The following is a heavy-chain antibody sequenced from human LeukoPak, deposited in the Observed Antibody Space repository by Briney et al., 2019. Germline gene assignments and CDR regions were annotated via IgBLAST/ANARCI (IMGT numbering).Heavy chain of an antibody. CDR2: ISGSGGSR. CDR3: AKGPQSGIFGVQSH. V-gene: IGHV3-23*01. Sequence: GXXLRLSCAASGFTFSSYAMSWVRQAPGKGVEWVSAISGSGGSRYYADCVKGGFTISRDNSKNTLYLQMNSLRAEDTAVYYCAKGPQSGIFGVQSHWGQGTLVTVSS. D-gene: IGHD3-3*01. CDR1: GFTFSSYA. J-gene: IGHJ4*02.